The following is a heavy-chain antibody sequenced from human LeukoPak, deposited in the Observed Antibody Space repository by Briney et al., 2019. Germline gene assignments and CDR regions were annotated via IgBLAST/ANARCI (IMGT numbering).Heavy chain of an antibody. CDR1: GFTFSSYW. D-gene: IGHD2-15*01. Sequence: PGGSLRLSCAASGFTFSSYWMSWVRQAPGKGLEWVANIKQDGSGKYYVDSVKGRFTISRDNAKNSLYLQMNSLRAEDTAVYYCARLQHCSGGSCPYYWGQGTLVTVSS. CDR3: ARLQHCSGGSCPYY. CDR2: IKQDGSGK. V-gene: IGHV3-7*01. J-gene: IGHJ4*02.